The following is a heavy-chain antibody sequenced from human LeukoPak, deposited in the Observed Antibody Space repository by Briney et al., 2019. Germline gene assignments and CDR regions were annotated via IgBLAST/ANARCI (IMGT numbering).Heavy chain of an antibody. J-gene: IGHJ4*02. D-gene: IGHD2-2*03. CDR2: ISYDARNI. Sequence: GGSLRLSCAASGFTFSDYAMHWVRQAPGKGLEWVAVISYDARNIYYADSVKGRFTISRDNSKNTLYLQMNSLRADDTAVYYCASRKPHTLMDIWGQGTLVTVSS. CDR1: GFTFSDYA. V-gene: IGHV3-30*04. CDR3: ASRKPHTLMDI.